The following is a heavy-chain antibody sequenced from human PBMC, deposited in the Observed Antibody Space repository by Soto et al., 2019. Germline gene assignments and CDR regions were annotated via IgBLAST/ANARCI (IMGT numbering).Heavy chain of an antibody. J-gene: IGHJ6*02. CDR1: GYTFTSYG. D-gene: IGHD3-22*01. CDR2: ISAYNGNT. CDR3: ARDPGDSSGYYYGYYYYYGMDV. V-gene: IGHV1-18*01. Sequence: GASVKVSCKASGYTFTSYGISWVRQAPGQGLEWMGWISAYNGNTNYAQKLQGRVTMTTDTSTSTAYMELRSLRSDDTAVYYCARDPGDSSGYYYGYYYYYGMDVWGQGTTVTVSS.